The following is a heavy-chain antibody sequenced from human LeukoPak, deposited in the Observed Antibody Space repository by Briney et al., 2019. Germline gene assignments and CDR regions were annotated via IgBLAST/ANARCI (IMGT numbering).Heavy chain of an antibody. CDR3: AKDRYCTSSSCLIDY. J-gene: IGHJ4*02. CDR2: INWKSDKI. V-gene: IGHV3-9*01. D-gene: IGHD2-2*01. Sequence: SLRLSCVGSGYSFDEYAMHWVRQAPGKGLEWVSGINWKSDKIGYADSVKGRFTISRDNSRNSLYLQMNSLRVEDTALYYCAKDRYCTSSSCLIDYWGQGTMVTVSS. CDR1: GYSFDEYA.